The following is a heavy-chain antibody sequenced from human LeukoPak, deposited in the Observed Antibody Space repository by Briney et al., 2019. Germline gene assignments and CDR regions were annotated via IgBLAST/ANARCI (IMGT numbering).Heavy chain of an antibody. CDR3: ARDSSGYYLSNGMDV. D-gene: IGHD3-22*01. CDR2: IYSGGST. V-gene: IGHV3-53*04. Sequence: PGGSLRLSCAASGFTVSSNYMSWVRQAPGKGLEWVSVIYSGGSTYYADSVKGRFTISSHNSKNTLYLQMNSLRAEDTAVYYCARDSSGYYLSNGMDVWGQGTTVTVSS. CDR1: GFTVSSNY. J-gene: IGHJ6*02.